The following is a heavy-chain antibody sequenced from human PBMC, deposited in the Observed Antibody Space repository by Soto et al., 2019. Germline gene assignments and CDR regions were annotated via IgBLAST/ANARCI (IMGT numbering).Heavy chain of an antibody. Sequence: PSETLSLTCAVYGGSFSGYYWSWIRQPPGKGLEWIGEINHSGSTNYNPSLKSRVTISVDTSKNQFSLKLSSVTAADTAVYYCARGKSYDFPPTTSDYWGQGPLVTVSS. D-gene: IGHD3-16*01. CDR3: ARGKSYDFPPTTSDY. J-gene: IGHJ4*02. CDR2: INHSGST. V-gene: IGHV4-34*01. CDR1: GGSFSGYY.